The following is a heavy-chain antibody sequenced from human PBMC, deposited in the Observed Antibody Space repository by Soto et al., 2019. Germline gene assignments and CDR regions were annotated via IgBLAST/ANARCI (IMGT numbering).Heavy chain of an antibody. CDR3: ARQYDILTGYYLEVGY. D-gene: IGHD3-9*01. V-gene: IGHV1-69*13. CDR2: FNPILKTA. CDR1: GGIFSSYV. Sequence: ASVKVSCKAPGGIFSSYVINWVRQAPGQGLEWMGGFNPILKTADHAQTFQGRVTITADESTSTAYMELSSLRSDDTAVYYCARQYDILTGYYLEVGYWGQGTLVTVS. J-gene: IGHJ4*02.